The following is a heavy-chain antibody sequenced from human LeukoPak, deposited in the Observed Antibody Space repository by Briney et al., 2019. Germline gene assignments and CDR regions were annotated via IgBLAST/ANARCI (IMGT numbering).Heavy chain of an antibody. CDR1: GGSISSSSYY. V-gene: IGHV4-39*07. D-gene: IGHD3-10*01. CDR2: IYYSGST. Sequence: SSETLSLTCTVSGGSISSSSYYWGWIRQPPGKGLEWIGSIYYSGSTYYNPSLRSRVTISVDTSKNQFSLKLSSVTAADTAVYYCARMGTMVRGVINNWGQGTLVTVSS. J-gene: IGHJ4*02. CDR3: ARMGTMVRGVINN.